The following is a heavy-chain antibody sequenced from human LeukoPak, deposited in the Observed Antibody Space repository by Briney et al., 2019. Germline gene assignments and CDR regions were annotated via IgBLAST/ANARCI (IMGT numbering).Heavy chain of an antibody. CDR1: GFTFSTYW. J-gene: IGHJ6*01. Sequence: GGSLRLSCAASGFTFSTYWMHWGRQASGKGLVWVSRINRDGSGTSYVDSVKGRFTISRDNAKNTVYLQMNSLRAEDTAVYYCARDSNYGMDVWGQGTTVTVSS. V-gene: IGHV3-74*01. CDR3: ARDSNYGMDV. CDR2: INRDGSGT.